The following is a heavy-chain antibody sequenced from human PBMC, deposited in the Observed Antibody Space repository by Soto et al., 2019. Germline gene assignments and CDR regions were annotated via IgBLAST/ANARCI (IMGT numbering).Heavy chain of an antibody. CDR1: GFTFSNYG. J-gene: IGHJ6*02. D-gene: IGHD2-8*01. CDR2: VSANNGHT. V-gene: IGHV1-18*01. CDR3: ARDIESVTAKHFFYYYAMDV. Sequence: ASVKVSCKASGFTFSNYGLNWVRQAPGQGLEWMGWVSANNGHTNYAQNLQGRVSMTTDTSTSTAYMELRGLTFDDTAVYYCARDIESVTAKHFFYYYAMDVWGQGTTVTVSS.